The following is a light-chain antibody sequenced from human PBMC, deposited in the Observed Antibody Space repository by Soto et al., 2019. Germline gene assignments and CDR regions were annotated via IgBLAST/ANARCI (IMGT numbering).Light chain of an antibody. J-gene: IGKJ4*01. Sequence: EMVMTQSPSTLCVSPGERGXXXXXASQSVSSNLAWYQQKPGQAPRLLIYGASTRATGIPARFSGSGSGTEFALTISSLQSEDSAVYYCQQYKNWLALTFGGGTKVDIK. V-gene: IGKV3-15*01. CDR2: GAS. CDR1: QSVSSN. CDR3: QQYKNWLALT.